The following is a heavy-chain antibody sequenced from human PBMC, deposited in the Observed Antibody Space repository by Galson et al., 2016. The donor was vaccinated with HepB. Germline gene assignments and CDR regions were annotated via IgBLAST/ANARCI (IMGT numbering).Heavy chain of an antibody. CDR3: VRDVGGGYCRGGSCPLYYFDY. CDR2: ISSRGTSI. D-gene: IGHD2-15*01. J-gene: IGHJ4*02. Sequence: SLRLSCAASGFTFADHYMTWIRQAPGKGLEWLSYISSRGTSIYFPDSVKGRFTISRDNAKNSLYLQMNSLRAEDTAVYYCVRDVGGGYCRGGSCPLYYFDYWGQGTLVTVSS. V-gene: IGHV3-11*01. CDR1: GFTFADHY.